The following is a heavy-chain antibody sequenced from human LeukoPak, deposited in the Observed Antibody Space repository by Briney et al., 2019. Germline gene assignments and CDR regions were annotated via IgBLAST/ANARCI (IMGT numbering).Heavy chain of an antibody. CDR3: ARAEAVAGLWGFDY. D-gene: IGHD6-19*01. J-gene: IGHJ4*02. CDR2: INHSGST. Sequence: SETQSLTCAVYGGSFSGYYWSWVRQPPGKGLEWIGEINHSGSTNYNPSLKSRVTISVDTSKNQFSLKLSSVTAADTAVYYCARAEAVAGLWGFDYWGQGTLVTVSS. V-gene: IGHV4-34*01. CDR1: GGSFSGYY.